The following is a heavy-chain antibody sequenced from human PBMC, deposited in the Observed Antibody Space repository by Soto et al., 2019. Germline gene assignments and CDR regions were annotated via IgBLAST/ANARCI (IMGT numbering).Heavy chain of an antibody. J-gene: IGHJ5*02. CDR1: GATFTATY. CDR2: INPESGGT. D-gene: IGHD2-15*01. V-gene: IGHV1-2*02. CDR3: ARGIATGQLDP. Sequence: ASVKVSCKASGATFTATYIHWVRQAPGQRLEWMGWINPESGGTKSPQKFQDRVIITRDTSASTAYMDLSSLRSEDTAVYYCARGIATGQLDPWGQGTLVTVSS.